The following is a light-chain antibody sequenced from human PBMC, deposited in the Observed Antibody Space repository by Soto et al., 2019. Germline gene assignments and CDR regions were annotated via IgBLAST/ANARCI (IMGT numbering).Light chain of an antibody. J-gene: IGKJ1*01. Sequence: DIVMTQTPLSLPVTPGEPASISCRSSQTLLDSDDGNTYLDWYLQKPGQSPQLLIYGISSRASGVPDRFSGSGSGTDFTLKISRVEAGDVGVFYCMQRKEFPWTFGQGTKV. CDR1: QTLLDSDDGNTY. V-gene: IGKV2-40*01. CDR2: GIS. CDR3: MQRKEFPWT.